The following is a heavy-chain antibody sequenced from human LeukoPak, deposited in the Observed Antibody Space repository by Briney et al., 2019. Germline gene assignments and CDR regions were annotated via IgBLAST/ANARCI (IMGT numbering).Heavy chain of an antibody. Sequence: SVKVSCKASGGTFSSYAISWVRQAPGQGLEWMGRIIPILGIANYAQKFQGRVTITADKSTSTAYMELSRLRSDDTAVYYCARIRFTVTTPGFYGMDVWGQGTTVTVSS. CDR2: IIPILGIA. J-gene: IGHJ6*02. CDR1: GGTFSSYA. D-gene: IGHD4-17*01. V-gene: IGHV1-69*04. CDR3: ARIRFTVTTPGFYGMDV.